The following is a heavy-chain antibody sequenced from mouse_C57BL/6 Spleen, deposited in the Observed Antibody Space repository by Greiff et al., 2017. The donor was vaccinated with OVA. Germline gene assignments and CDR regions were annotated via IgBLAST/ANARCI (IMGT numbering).Heavy chain of an antibody. D-gene: IGHD2-1*01. CDR3: ARIADVNYEGAMDY. CDR2: IWWDDDK. CDR1: GFSLSTFGMG. Sequence: QVQLKESGPGILQPSQTLSLTCSFSGFSLSTFGMGVGWIRQPSGKGLEWLAHIWWDDDKYYNPALKSRLTISKDTSKNQVFLKIANVDTADTATYYCARIADVNYEGAMDYWGQGTSVTVSS. J-gene: IGHJ4*01. V-gene: IGHV8-8*01.